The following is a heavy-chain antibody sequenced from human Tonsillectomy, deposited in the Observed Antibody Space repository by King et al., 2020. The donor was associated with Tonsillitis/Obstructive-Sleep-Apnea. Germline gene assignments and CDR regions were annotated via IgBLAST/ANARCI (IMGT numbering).Heavy chain of an antibody. CDR3: AAPSSWQLNFHAFDL. CDR1: GFTFSSYT. Sequence: VQLVESGGGVVQPGRSLRLSCAASGFTFSSYTMHWVRQAPGKGLEWVAVISYDGSNKYNADSVKGRFTIYRDNSKNTLYLQMNSLRVEDTGVYYCAAPSSWQLNFHAFDLWGQGPMVTVSS. V-gene: IGHV3-30*04. CDR2: ISYDGSNK. D-gene: IGHD6-6*01. J-gene: IGHJ3*01.